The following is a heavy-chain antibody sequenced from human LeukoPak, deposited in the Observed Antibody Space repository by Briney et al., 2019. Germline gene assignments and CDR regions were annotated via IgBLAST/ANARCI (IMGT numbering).Heavy chain of an antibody. CDR2: IYYSGST. Sequence: SETLSLTCTVSGGSVSGYYWSWIRHPLGKGLERIGYIYYSGSTNYNPSLKSRVTISVDTSENQFSLKLTSVTAADTAVYYCARDREYSSSGLVWFDPWGHGILVTVSS. CDR3: ARDREYSSSGLVWFDP. V-gene: IGHV4-59*02. J-gene: IGHJ5*02. D-gene: IGHD6-6*01. CDR1: GGSVSGYY.